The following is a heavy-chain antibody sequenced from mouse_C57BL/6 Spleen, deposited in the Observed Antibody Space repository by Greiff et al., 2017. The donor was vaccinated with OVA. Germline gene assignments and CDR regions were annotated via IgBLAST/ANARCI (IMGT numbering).Heavy chain of an antibody. D-gene: IGHD2-4*01. Sequence: VQLVESGAELMKPGASVKLSCKATGYTFTGYWIEWVKQRPGHGLEWIGELLPGSGSTNYNEKLKGKATFTADTSANTAYMQLSSRTTEYSAIDNCASGYYDYDWFAYWGQGTLGTVSA. CDR2: LLPGSGST. V-gene: IGHV1-9*01. CDR3: ASGYYDYDWFAY. J-gene: IGHJ3*01. CDR1: GYTFTGYW.